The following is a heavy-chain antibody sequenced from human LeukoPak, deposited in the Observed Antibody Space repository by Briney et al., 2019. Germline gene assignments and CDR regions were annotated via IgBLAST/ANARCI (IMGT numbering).Heavy chain of an antibody. Sequence: GGSLRLSCAASEFTFSSYSMNWVRQAPGKGLEWVSYISSSSSTIYCAGSVKGRFTISRDNAKNSLYLQMNSLRDEDTAVYYCARGILSGLDYWGQGTLVTVSS. D-gene: IGHD2/OR15-2a*01. CDR3: ARGILSGLDY. J-gene: IGHJ4*02. CDR2: ISSSSSTI. V-gene: IGHV3-48*02. CDR1: EFTFSSYS.